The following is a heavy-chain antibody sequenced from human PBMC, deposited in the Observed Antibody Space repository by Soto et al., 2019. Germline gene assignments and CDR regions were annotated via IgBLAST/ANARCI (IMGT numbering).Heavy chain of an antibody. V-gene: IGHV5-51*01. D-gene: IGHD1-1*01. CDR2: NHPGGSDT. CDR3: AASSGSSNDFVFDI. Sequence: PGESLKISCKGSGYSFTSYWIGWVRQMPGKGLEWMGINHPGGSDTRYSPSFQGQVTISADKSISTAYLQWSSLKASDTAMYYCAASSGSSNDFVFDIGGKGTMVTVSS. CDR1: GYSFTSYW. J-gene: IGHJ3*02.